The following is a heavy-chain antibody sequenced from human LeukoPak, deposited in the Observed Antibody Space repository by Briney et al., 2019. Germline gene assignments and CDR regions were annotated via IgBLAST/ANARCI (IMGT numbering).Heavy chain of an antibody. V-gene: IGHV1-18*03. J-gene: IGHJ3*02. CDR1: GYTFTSYA. D-gene: IGHD1-26*01. Sequence: ASVKVSCKASGYTFTSYAISWVRQAPGQGLEWMGWISAYNGNTNYAQKPQGRVTMTTDTATSTAYMELSSLRSEDMAVYYCARENSGSYYFAFDIWGQGTMVTVSS. CDR2: ISAYNGNT. CDR3: ARENSGSYYFAFDI.